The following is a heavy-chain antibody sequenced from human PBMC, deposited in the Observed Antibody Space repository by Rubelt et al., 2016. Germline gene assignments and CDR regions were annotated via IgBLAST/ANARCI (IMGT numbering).Heavy chain of an antibody. J-gene: IGHJ4*02. CDR3: ARQSRGFGVPIS. V-gene: IGHV4-4*07. CDR1: GSLSGYY. Sequence: GSLSGYYWSWIRQPAGKGLEYIGRIYTSGNTNFNPSLKSRVTMSVDTSKNQFSLKLSSVTAADTAVYFCARQSRGFGVPISWGQGTLVTVSS. D-gene: IGHD3-16*01. CDR2: IYTSGNT.